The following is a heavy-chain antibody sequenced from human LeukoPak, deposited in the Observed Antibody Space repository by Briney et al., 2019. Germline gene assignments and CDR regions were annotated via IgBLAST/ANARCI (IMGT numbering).Heavy chain of an antibody. Sequence: GGSLRLSCAASGFTVSSYSMNWVRQAPGKWLEWVSSISSSSSYIYYADSVKGRFTISRDNAKNSLYLQMNSLRAEDTAVYYCARGYCSGGSCYSHAFDIWGQGTMVTVSS. J-gene: IGHJ3*02. CDR1: GFTVSSYS. CDR3: ARGYCSGGSCYSHAFDI. D-gene: IGHD2-15*01. CDR2: ISSSSSYI. V-gene: IGHV3-21*01.